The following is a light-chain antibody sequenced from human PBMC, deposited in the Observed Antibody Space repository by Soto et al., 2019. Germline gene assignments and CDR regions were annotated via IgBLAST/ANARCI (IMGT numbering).Light chain of an antibody. CDR1: SSNIGDNG. CDR3: ATWDDSLNGVV. CDR2: YDD. Sequence: QSVLTQPPSVSAAPRQRVTISCSGSSSNIGDNGVNWYQQLPGKAPKLLIYYDDLRPSGVSNRFSGSKSGTSASLAISGLQSEDEADYYCATWDDSLNGVVFGGGTKLTVL. V-gene: IGLV1-36*01. J-gene: IGLJ3*02.